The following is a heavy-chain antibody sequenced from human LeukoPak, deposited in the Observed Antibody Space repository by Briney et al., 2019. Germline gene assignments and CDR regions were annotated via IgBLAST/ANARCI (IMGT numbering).Heavy chain of an antibody. D-gene: IGHD3-10*01. V-gene: IGHV3-23*01. CDR1: GFTFSSYA. Sequence: GGSLRLSCAASGFTFSSYAMSRVRQAPGKGLEWVSAISGSGGSTYYADSVKGRFTISRDNSKNTLYLQMNSLRAEDTAVYYCAKDRAYGSGSYYYYGMDVWGQGTTVTVS. J-gene: IGHJ6*02. CDR2: ISGSGGST. CDR3: AKDRAYGSGSYYYYGMDV.